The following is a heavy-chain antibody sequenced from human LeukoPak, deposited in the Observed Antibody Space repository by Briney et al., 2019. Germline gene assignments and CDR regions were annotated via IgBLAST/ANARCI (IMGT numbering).Heavy chain of an antibody. Sequence: PGGSLRLSCAASGLTFSDYPIHWVRQAPGKGLEWVAVISHDGTKKYYADSAKGRFTISRDNPKNTLFLQMNSLKTEDTAVYYCARGDLIQSWSPSFDPWGQGTLVTVSS. V-gene: IGHV3-30*04. D-gene: IGHD5-18*01. J-gene: IGHJ5*02. CDR2: ISHDGTKK. CDR3: ARGDLIQSWSPSFDP. CDR1: GLTFSDYP.